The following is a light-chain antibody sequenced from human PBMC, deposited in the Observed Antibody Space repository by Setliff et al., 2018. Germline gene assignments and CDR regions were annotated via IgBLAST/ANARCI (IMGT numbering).Light chain of an antibody. CDR2: EVS. J-gene: IGLJ1*01. CDR3: SSYTSISTRV. CDR1: SSDVGDYKY. V-gene: IGLV2-14*01. Sequence: QSALTQPASVSGSPGQSITISCTGTSSDVGDYKYVSWYQQLPGKAPKLIIFEVSNRPSGIPNRFSGSKSGNTASLSISGLQAEDEADYYCSSYTSISTRVFGTGTKVTV.